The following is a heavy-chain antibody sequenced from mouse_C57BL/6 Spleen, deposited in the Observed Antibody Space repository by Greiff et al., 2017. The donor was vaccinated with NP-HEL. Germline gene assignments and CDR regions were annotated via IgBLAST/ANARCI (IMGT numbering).Heavy chain of an antibody. CDR2: ISSGSSTI. CDR1: GFTFSDYG. D-gene: IGHD2-1*01. CDR3: ASALLHYFDY. V-gene: IGHV5-17*01. J-gene: IGHJ2*01. Sequence: EVQRVESGGGLVKPGGSLKLSCAASGFTFSDYGMHWVRQAPEKGLEWVAYISSGSSTIYYADTVKGRFTISRDNAKNTLFLQMTSLRSEDTAMYYCASALLHYFDYWGQGTTLTVSS.